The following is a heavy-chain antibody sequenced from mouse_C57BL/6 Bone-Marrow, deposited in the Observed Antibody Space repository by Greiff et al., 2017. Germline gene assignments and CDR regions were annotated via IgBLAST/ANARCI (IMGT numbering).Heavy chain of an antibody. CDR3: ARAEYYGSSPLAY. CDR2: INPSSGYT. Sequence: VQLQESGAELAKPGASVKLSCKASGYTFTSYWMHWVKQSPGQGLEWIGYINPSSGYTKYTQKFKDKSTLTADKSSSTAYMQMSSLTYEDSAVYYGARAEYYGSSPLAYWGQGTLLTVSA. V-gene: IGHV1-7*01. CDR1: GYTFTSYW. D-gene: IGHD1-1*01. J-gene: IGHJ3*01.